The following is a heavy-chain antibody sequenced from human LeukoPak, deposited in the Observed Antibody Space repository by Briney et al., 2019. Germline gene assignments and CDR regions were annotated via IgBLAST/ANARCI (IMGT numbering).Heavy chain of an antibody. J-gene: IGHJ6*02. CDR1: GGTFISYA. V-gene: IGHV1-69*13. CDR3: ALTYCSGGSCYSGDYYGMDV. Sequence: SVKVSCKASGGTFISYAISWVRQAPGQGLEWMGGIIPIVGTANYAQKFQGRVTITADESTSTAYMELSSLRSEDTAVYYCALTYCSGGSCYSGDYYGMDVWGQGTTVTVSS. CDR2: IIPIVGTA. D-gene: IGHD2-15*01.